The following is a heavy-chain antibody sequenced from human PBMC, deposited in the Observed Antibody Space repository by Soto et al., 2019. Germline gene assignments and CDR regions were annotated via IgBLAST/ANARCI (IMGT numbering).Heavy chain of an antibody. J-gene: IGHJ4*02. D-gene: IGHD3-10*01. CDR2: IIPIFGTT. CDR3: TSGERRYFEY. Sequence: QVQLVQSGAEVKKPGSSVKVSCKASGGTFSSHAVNWVRQAPGQGLEWMGGIIPIFGTTKYAQRFQDRVTFTADESTGTAYMDLGSLRSEDTAVYFCTSGERRYFEYWGQGTLVSVSS. CDR1: GGTFSSHA. V-gene: IGHV1-69*13.